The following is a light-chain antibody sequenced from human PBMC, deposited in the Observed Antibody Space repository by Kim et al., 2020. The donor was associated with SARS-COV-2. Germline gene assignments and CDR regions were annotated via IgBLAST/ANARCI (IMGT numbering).Light chain of an antibody. Sequence: EIVLTRSPGTLSLSPGERATLSCRASQSVSSNYLAWYQQKPGQAPRLLIYGASSRATGIPDRFSGSGSGTDFTLTINRLEPEDFAVYYCQQYGSSRTFGQGTKVDIK. V-gene: IGKV3-20*01. J-gene: IGKJ1*01. CDR3: QQYGSSRT. CDR2: GAS. CDR1: QSVSSNY.